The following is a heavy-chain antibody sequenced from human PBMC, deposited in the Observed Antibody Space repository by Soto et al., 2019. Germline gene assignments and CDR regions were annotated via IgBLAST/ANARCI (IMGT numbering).Heavy chain of an antibody. V-gene: IGHV3-23*01. CDR1: VFTFSNYA. CDR2: ISGSGDNT. D-gene: IGHD2-2*01. J-gene: IGHJ5*02. CDR3: AKDYRARYCTGTSCYNWFDP. Sequence: GSLRLSCAVYVFTFSNYAMTWVRQAPGKGLEWVSAISGSGDNTYYADSVKGRFTISRDNSKNTLYLQMNSLRAEDTAVYFCAKDYRARYCTGTSCYNWFDPWGQGTLVTVS.